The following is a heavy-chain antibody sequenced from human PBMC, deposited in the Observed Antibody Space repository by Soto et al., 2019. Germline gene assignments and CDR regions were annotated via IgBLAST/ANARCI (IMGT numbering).Heavy chain of an antibody. CDR1: GFTFSSYA. Sequence: QVQLVESGGGVVQPGRSLRLSCAASGFTFSSYAMHWVRQAPGKGLEWVAVISYDGSNKYYADSVKGRFTISRDNSKKTLYLQMNSLRAEDTAVYYCARGSGWRKYYFDYWGQGTLVTVSS. CDR3: ARGSGWRKYYFDY. CDR2: ISYDGSNK. J-gene: IGHJ4*02. D-gene: IGHD6-19*01. V-gene: IGHV3-30-3*01.